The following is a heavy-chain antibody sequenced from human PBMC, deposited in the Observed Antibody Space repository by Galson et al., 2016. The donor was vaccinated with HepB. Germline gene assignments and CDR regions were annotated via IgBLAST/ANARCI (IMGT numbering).Heavy chain of an antibody. CDR2: IYHTGDT. CDR1: GGSIGTPNW. CDR3: GRGGSYPSYFDS. Sequence: SETLSLTCAVSGGSIGTPNWWSWVRQPPGKGLEWIAEIYHTGDTNYNPSLKSRVTISIDKSNNQFSLEMTSVTAADTALYYCGRGGSYPSYFDSWGQGTLVTVSS. V-gene: IGHV4-4*02. D-gene: IGHD1-26*01. J-gene: IGHJ4*02.